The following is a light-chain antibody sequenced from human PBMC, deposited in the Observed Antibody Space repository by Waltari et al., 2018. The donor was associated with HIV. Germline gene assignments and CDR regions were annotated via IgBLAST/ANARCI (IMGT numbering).Light chain of an antibody. CDR1: SSNVGSKP. Sequence: QSVLTQPPSASGTLGQRVTISCPGSSSNVGSKPVYWFQQVPGTTPKLLIYRDSRRASGIPDRVSGSKAGASASLTISGLRSEDEADYYCVAWDDSLSGYVFGTGTRVSVL. V-gene: IGLV1-47*01. CDR3: VAWDDSLSGYV. CDR2: RDS. J-gene: IGLJ1*01.